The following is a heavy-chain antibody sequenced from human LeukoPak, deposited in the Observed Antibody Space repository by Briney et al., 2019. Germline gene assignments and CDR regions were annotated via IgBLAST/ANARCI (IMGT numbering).Heavy chain of an antibody. CDR3: ARATTVPYYYYYMDV. CDR2: ISAYNGNT. V-gene: IGHV1-18*01. Sequence: DSVTVSCKASGYTFTSYGISWVRQAPGQGLEWMGWISAYNGNTNYAQKLQGRVTMTTDTSTSTPYMELRSLRSDDTAVYYCARATTVPYYYYYMDVWGKGTTVTVSS. D-gene: IGHD4-11*01. J-gene: IGHJ6*03. CDR1: GYTFTSYG.